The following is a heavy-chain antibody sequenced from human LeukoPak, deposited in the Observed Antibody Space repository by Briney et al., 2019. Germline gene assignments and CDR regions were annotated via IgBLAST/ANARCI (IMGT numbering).Heavy chain of an antibody. Sequence: GGSLRLSCAASGFTFSSYSMNWVRQAPGKGLEWVSSISSSSSYIYYADSVKGRFTISRDNSKNTLYLQMNSLRAEDTAVYYCARDPDYGSGSYWWGQGTLVTVSS. CDR2: ISSSSSYI. D-gene: IGHD3-10*01. J-gene: IGHJ4*02. CDR3: ARDPDYGSGSYW. V-gene: IGHV3-21*04. CDR1: GFTFSSYS.